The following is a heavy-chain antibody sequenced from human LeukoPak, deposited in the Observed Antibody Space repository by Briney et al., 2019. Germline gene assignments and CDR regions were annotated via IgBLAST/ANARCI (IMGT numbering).Heavy chain of an antibody. CDR1: GGSISSYY. Sequence: SETLSLTCTVSGGSISSYYWSWIRQPPGKGLEWIGYIYYSGSTNYNPSLKSRVTISVDTSKNQFSLKLSSVTAADTAVYYCARGMYYDFWSGYFRPYYMDVWGKGTTVTVSS. J-gene: IGHJ6*03. V-gene: IGHV4-59*01. CDR3: ARGMYYDFWSGYFRPYYMDV. CDR2: IYYSGST. D-gene: IGHD3-3*01.